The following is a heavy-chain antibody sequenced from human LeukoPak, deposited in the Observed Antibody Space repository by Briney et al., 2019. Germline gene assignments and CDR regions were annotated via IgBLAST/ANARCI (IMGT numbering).Heavy chain of an antibody. CDR2: ISSDSSTI. D-gene: IGHD3-10*01. J-gene: IGHJ4*02. Sequence: PGESLRLSCAASGFTLRRYSMNGVRQAPGKGLEWVSYISSDSSTIYYADSVKGRFTISRDNAQNSLYLQMNSLSDDDTALYYCARDGASGSYSYYFDYWGQGTLVTVSS. CDR3: ARDGASGSYSYYFDY. CDR1: GFTLRRYS. V-gene: IGHV3-48*02.